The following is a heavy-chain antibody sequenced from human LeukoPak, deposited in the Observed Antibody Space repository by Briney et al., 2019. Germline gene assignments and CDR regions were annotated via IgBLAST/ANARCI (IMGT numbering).Heavy chain of an antibody. D-gene: IGHD3-9*01. Sequence: ASVKVSCKASGYTFTSYGISWVRQAPGQGLEWMGWISGYNGDTNNARKFQGRVTMTTDTSTSAAYMELRSLRSDDTAVYYCARSRHYDILTGYSYTTFGYRGQGTLVTVSS. V-gene: IGHV1-18*01. CDR1: GYTFTSYG. CDR3: ARSRHYDILTGYSYTTFGY. J-gene: IGHJ4*02. CDR2: ISGYNGDT.